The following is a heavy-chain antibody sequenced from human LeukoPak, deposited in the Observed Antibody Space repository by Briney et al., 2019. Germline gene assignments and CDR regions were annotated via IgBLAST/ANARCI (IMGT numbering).Heavy chain of an antibody. CDR2: ISNSGST. CDR3: ARDCSSIFCTGALDY. D-gene: IGHD2-2*01. CDR1: GGSISGYF. Sequence: SETLSLTCTVSGGSISGYFWSWIRQPPGKGLEWIGYISNSGSTNYNPSLKSRVTISVDTFKIQFSLKVSSVTSADTAVYYCARDCSSIFCTGALDYWGQGTLVTVSS. V-gene: IGHV4-59*01. J-gene: IGHJ4*02.